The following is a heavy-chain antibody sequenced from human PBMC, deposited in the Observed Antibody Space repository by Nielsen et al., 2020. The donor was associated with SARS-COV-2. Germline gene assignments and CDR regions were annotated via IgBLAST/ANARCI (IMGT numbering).Heavy chain of an antibody. Sequence: GGSLRLSCAASGFTFSSYDMHWVRQAPGKGLEWVAVIWSDGSDRYYADSVKGRFTISRDNSKNTLYLQMNSLRAEDTAVYYCATPRGYSYGPFDYWGQGTLVTVSS. J-gene: IGHJ4*02. V-gene: IGHV3-33*01. CDR3: ATPRGYSYGPFDY. CDR2: IWSDGSDR. D-gene: IGHD5-18*01. CDR1: GFTFSSYD.